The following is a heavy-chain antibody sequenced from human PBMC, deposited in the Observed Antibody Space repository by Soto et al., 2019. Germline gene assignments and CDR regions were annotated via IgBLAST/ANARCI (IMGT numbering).Heavy chain of an antibody. CDR2: INPSGGST. Sequence: ASVKVSCKASGYTFTSYYMHWVRQAPGQGLEWMGIINPSGGSTSYAQKFQGRVTMTRDTSTSTVYMELSSLRSEDTAVYYCARDPSFGVVIMYYFDYWGQGTLVTVSS. J-gene: IGHJ4*02. CDR1: GYTFTSYY. CDR3: ARDPSFGVVIMYYFDY. D-gene: IGHD3-3*01. V-gene: IGHV1-46*01.